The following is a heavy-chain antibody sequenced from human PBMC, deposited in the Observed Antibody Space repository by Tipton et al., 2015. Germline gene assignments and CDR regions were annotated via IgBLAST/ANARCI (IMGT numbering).Heavy chain of an antibody. CDR1: GFMFSSYW. V-gene: IGHV3-7*01. CDR2: IKEDGSER. D-gene: IGHD1-1*01. CDR3: ARDQGLLGTKDFDY. J-gene: IGHJ4*02. Sequence: SLRLSCAASGFMFSSYWMSWVRQAPGKGLEWVANIKEDGSERYYVDSVKGRFTISRDNAKKSLYLQMNSLRAEDTAVYYCARDQGLLGTKDFDYWGQGARVTVSS.